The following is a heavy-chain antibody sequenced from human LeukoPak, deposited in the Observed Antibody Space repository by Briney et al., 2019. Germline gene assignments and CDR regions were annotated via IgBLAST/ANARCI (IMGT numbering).Heavy chain of an antibody. CDR1: GGRIGSSERS. Sequence: SETLSLTCTVAGGRIGSSERSWTWIRHPPGKGLEWIGIIYYNGSTYYNPSLKSRVTISVGTSKNQFSLKLSSVTAADIAVYYCATGKVFPTYDFWSGPIDYWGQGTLVTVSS. D-gene: IGHD3-3*01. J-gene: IGHJ4*02. V-gene: IGHV4-39*07. CDR3: ATGKVFPTYDFWSGPIDY. CDR2: IYYNGST.